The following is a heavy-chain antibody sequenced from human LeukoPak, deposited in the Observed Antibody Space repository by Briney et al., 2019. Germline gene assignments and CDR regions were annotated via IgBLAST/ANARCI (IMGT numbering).Heavy chain of an antibody. J-gene: IGHJ4*02. CDR2: IKSKNDGGTT. CDR3: VGRPWNFDY. CDR1: GFTFSSYS. V-gene: IGHV3-15*05. Sequence: PGGSLRLSCAASGFTFSSYSMNWVRQAPGKGLEWVGRIKSKNDGGTTDFAAPVKGRFTISRDDSKRMMFLEMNGLKTEDTAVYYCVGRPWNFDYWGQGTLVTVSS. D-gene: IGHD1-1*01.